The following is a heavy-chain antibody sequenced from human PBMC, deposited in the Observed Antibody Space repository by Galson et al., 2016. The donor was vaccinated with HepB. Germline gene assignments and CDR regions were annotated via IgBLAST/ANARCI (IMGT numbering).Heavy chain of an antibody. CDR3: ARRAYSFGLRGGAFDI. V-gene: IGHV5-51*01. J-gene: IGHJ3*02. D-gene: IGHD3-16*01. Sequence: QSGAEVKKPGESLKISCKASGYSFVSYWIVWVRQTPGKGLEWMGIIYPDDSDTPYSPSFQGLVTISAEKSISTAYLQRSSLKASDTAIYYCARRAYSFGLRGGAFDIWGQGTMVTVSS. CDR1: GYSFVSYW. CDR2: IYPDDSDT.